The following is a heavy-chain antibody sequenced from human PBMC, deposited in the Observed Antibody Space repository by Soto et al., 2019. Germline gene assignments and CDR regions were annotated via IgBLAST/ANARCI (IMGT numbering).Heavy chain of an antibody. J-gene: IGHJ6*02. CDR1: GFTFSGSA. D-gene: IGHD3-3*01. Sequence: PGGSLRLSCAASGFTFSGSAMHWVRQASGKGLEWVGRIRSKANSYATAYAASVKGRFTISRDDSKNTAYLQMNSLKTEDTAVYYCTWTYDFWSYGMDVWGQGTTVTVSS. CDR2: IRSKANSYAT. CDR3: TWTYDFWSYGMDV. V-gene: IGHV3-73*01.